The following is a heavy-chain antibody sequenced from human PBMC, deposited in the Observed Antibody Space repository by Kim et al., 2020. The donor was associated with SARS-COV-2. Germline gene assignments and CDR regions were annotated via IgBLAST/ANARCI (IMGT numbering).Heavy chain of an antibody. J-gene: IGHJ6*02. CDR2: IKSKTDGGTT. CDR1: GFTFSNAW. D-gene: IGHD1-26*01. Sequence: GGSLRLSCAASGFTFSNAWMSWVRQAPGKGLEWVGRIKSKTDGGTTDYAAPVKGRFTISRDDSKNTLYLQMNSLKTEDTAVYYCTTYISLYSGSYFYYYGMDVWGQGTTVTVSS. V-gene: IGHV3-15*01. CDR3: TTYISLYSGSYFYYYGMDV.